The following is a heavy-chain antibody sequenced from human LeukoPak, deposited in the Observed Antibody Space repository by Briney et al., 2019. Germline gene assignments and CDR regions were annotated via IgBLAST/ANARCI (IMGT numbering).Heavy chain of an antibody. Sequence: SETLSLTCTVSGDSFTSYYWSWIRQPPGQGLEWIAYIYHSGNTNSNPSLKSRVTTPIDTSTNQFSLRLSSVTAADTAVYYCARFTMRGWYYFDYWGQGILVTVSS. CDR3: ARFTMRGWYYFDY. J-gene: IGHJ4*02. CDR1: GDSFTSYY. D-gene: IGHD6-19*01. CDR2: IYHSGNT. V-gene: IGHV4-59*01.